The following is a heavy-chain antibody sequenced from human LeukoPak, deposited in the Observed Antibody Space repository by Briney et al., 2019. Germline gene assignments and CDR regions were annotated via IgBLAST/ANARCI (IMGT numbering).Heavy chain of an antibody. CDR3: AGRVHYYYYGMDV. CDR2: INSNSGGT. J-gene: IGHJ6*02. CDR1: GYTFTGYY. V-gene: IGHV1-2*02. D-gene: IGHD2-15*01. Sequence: ASVKVSCKASGYTFTGYYMHWVRQAPEQGLEWMGWINSNSGGTNYAQKFQGRVTMTRDTSISTAYMELSRLRSDDTAVYYCAGRVHYYYYGMDVWGQGTTVTVSS.